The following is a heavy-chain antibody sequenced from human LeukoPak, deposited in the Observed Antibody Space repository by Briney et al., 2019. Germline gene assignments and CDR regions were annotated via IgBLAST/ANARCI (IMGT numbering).Heavy chain of an antibody. Sequence: GGSLRLSCAASGFTFSSYSMNWVRQAPGKGLEWVSSISSSSSYIYYADSVKGRFTISRDNAKNSLYLQMNSLRAEDTAVYYFAELGITMIGGVWGKGTTVTISS. CDR1: GFTFSSYS. CDR2: ISSSSSYI. V-gene: IGHV3-21*01. J-gene: IGHJ6*04. CDR3: AELGITMIGGV. D-gene: IGHD3-10*02.